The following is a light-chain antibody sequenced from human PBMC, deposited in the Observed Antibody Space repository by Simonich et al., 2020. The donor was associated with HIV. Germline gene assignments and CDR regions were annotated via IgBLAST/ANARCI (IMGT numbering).Light chain of an antibody. J-gene: IGKJ2*01. CDR3: QQSYTTPYT. CDR1: QSISSY. Sequence: IQMTQSPSSLSVSVGDRVTITCRASQSISSYLNWYQQKPGKAPKFLIYAASSLQSGVPSRFSGSGSGTDFTLTISSLQPEDFATYYCQQSYTTPYTFGQGTKLEIK. V-gene: IGKV1-39*01. CDR2: AAS.